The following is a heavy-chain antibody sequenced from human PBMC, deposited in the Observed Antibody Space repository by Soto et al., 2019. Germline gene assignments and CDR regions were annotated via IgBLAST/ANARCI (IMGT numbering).Heavy chain of an antibody. Sequence: GGSLRLSCAASGFTFSGSAMHWVRQASGKGLEWVGRIRSKANSYATAYAASVKGRFTISRDDSKNTAYLQMNSLKTEDSAVYYCTRHDSTYDFWSGSPTSYGMDVWGKGTTVTVAS. D-gene: IGHD3-3*01. CDR3: TRHDSTYDFWSGSPTSYGMDV. V-gene: IGHV3-73*01. CDR2: IRSKANSYAT. J-gene: IGHJ6*04. CDR1: GFTFSGSA.